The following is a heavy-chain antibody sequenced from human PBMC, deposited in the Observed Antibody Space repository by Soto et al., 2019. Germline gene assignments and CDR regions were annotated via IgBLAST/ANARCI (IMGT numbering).Heavy chain of an antibody. Sequence: PGGSLRLSCAASGFTFNNYAMTWVRQAPGKGLEWVSTILQSGSGAYYADSVRGRFIISRDNSKNTLYLQMNSLRAEDTAVYHCAKDKPAAGSQWLVPIWGRGTLVTVSS. CDR3: AKDKPAAGSQWLVPI. V-gene: IGHV3-23*01. CDR1: GFTFNNYA. J-gene: IGHJ4*02. CDR2: ILQSGSGA. D-gene: IGHD6-19*01.